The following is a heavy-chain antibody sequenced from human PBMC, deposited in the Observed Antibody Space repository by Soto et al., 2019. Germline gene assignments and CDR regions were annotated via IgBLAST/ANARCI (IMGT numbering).Heavy chain of an antibody. J-gene: IGHJ5*02. CDR2: ISSGSAFI. Sequence: EAQVVESGGGLVKPGGSLRLSCNFTFSMYSMNWVRQAPWKGLEWVASISSGSAFIKYADSVKGRFSISRDNAKNSVSLQMNSLRAEDTAMYYCTRDQGGSYDSWFDPWGRGTLVTVSS. CDR1: TFSMYS. V-gene: IGHV3-21*01. D-gene: IGHD1-26*01. CDR3: TRDQGGSYDSWFDP.